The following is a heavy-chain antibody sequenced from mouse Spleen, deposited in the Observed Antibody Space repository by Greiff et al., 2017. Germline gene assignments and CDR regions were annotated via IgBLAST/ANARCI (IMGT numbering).Heavy chain of an antibody. CDR3: ARAANWAAWFAY. CDR1: GYTFTSYT. CDR2: INPSSGYT. Sequence: QVQLQQSGAELARPGASVKMSCKASGYTFTSYTMHWVKQRPGQGLEWIGYINPSSGYTKYNQKFKDKATLTADKSSSTAYMQLSSLTSEDSAVYYGARAANWAAWFAYWGQGTLVTVSA. V-gene: IGHV1-4*01. D-gene: IGHD4-1*01. J-gene: IGHJ3*01.